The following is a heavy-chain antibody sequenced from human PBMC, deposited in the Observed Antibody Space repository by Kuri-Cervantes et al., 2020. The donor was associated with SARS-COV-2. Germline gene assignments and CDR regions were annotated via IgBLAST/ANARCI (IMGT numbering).Heavy chain of an antibody. CDR3: ARLPATVTPHY. CDR1: GGSISSSSYY. CDR2: IYYSGST. J-gene: IGHJ4*02. V-gene: IGHV4-39*01. Sequence: SETLSLTCTVSGGSISSSSYYWGWIRQPPGKGLEWIGSIYYSGSTYYNPSLKSRVTISVDTSKNQFSLKLSSVTAADTAVYYCARLPATVTPHYWGQGTLVTVS. D-gene: IGHD4-17*01.